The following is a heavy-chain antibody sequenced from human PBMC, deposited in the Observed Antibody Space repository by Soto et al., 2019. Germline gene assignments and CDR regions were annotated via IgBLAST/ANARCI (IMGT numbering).Heavy chain of an antibody. D-gene: IGHD3-10*01. CDR2: MSWNSGSI. Sequence: GGSLRLSCAASGFTFDDYAMHWVRQAPGKGLEWVSGMSWNSGSIGYADSVKGRFTISRDNAKNSLYLQMTSLRAEDTALYYCPKIGVWLGEFNLFDPWGQGTLVTVSS. CDR1: GFTFDDYA. CDR3: PKIGVWLGEFNLFDP. V-gene: IGHV3-9*01. J-gene: IGHJ5*02.